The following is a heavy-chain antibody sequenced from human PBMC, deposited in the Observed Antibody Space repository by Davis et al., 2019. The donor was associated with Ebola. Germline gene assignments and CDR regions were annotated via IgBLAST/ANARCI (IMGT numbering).Heavy chain of an antibody. CDR3: ARDLPLGAMVSASPPYGLDV. D-gene: IGHD2-15*01. Sequence: ASVKVSCKASGYTFTDYYIHWVRQAPGQQKKRMGWMNPNDGSASYLQKFQGRVTMTRQTSISTAYMELSSLRSDDTAVYYCARDLPLGAMVSASPPYGLDVWGQGTTVTVSS. J-gene: IGHJ6*02. CDR1: GYTFTDYY. V-gene: IGHV1-2*02. CDR2: MNPNDGSA.